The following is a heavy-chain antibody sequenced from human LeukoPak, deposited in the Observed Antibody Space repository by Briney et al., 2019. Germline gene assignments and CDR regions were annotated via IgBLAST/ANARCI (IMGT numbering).Heavy chain of an antibody. CDR2: ISSSGSTI. CDR1: GFTFSSYE. CDR3: ARSGKIYFDWLLDY. D-gene: IGHD3-9*01. V-gene: IGHV3-48*03. Sequence: GGSLRLSCAASGFTFSSYEMNWVRQAPGKGLEWVSYISSSGSTIYYADSVKGRFTISRDNAKNSLYLQMNSLRAEDTAVYYCARSGKIYFDWLLDYWGQGTLVTVSS. J-gene: IGHJ4*02.